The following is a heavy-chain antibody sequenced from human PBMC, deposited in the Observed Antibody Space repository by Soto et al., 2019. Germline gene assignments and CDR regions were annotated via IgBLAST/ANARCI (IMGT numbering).Heavy chain of an antibody. CDR3: ASPPPRFGEVRPWPNYYYYGMDV. CDR2: ISAYNGNT. D-gene: IGHD3-10*01. CDR1: GYTFTSYG. Sequence: GASVKVSCKASGYTFTSYGISWVRQAPGQGLEWMGWISAYNGNTNYAQKLQGRVTMTTDTSTSTAYMELSSLRSEDTAVYYCASPPPRFGEVRPWPNYYYYGMDVWGQGTTVTVSS. V-gene: IGHV1-18*04. J-gene: IGHJ6*02.